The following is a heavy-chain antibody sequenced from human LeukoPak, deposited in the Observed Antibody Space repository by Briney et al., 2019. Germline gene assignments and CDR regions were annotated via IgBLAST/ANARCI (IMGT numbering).Heavy chain of an antibody. J-gene: IGHJ4*02. CDR2: INPSGGST. V-gene: IGHV1-46*01. Sequence: ASVKVSCKASGYTFTSYYMHWVRQAPGQGLEWMGIINPSGGSTSYAQKFQGRVTMTRDMSTSTVYMELSSLRSEDTAVYYCATGLRYFDWSPPLNYWGQGTLVTVSS. D-gene: IGHD3-9*01. CDR3: ATGLRYFDWSPPLNY. CDR1: GYTFTSYY.